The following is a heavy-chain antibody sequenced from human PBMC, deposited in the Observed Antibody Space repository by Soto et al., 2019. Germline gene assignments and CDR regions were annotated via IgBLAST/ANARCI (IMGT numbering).Heavy chain of an antibody. D-gene: IGHD5-12*01. CDR1: GGTISSGGYY. J-gene: IGHJ6*02. Sequence: SETLSLTCTVSGGTISSGGYYWSWIRQHPGKGLEWIGYIYYSGSTYYNPSLKSRVTISVDTSKNQFSLKLSSVTAADTAVYYCAGEDSGPRGMDVWGQGTTVPVAS. CDR3: AGEDSGPRGMDV. V-gene: IGHV4-31*03. CDR2: IYYSGST.